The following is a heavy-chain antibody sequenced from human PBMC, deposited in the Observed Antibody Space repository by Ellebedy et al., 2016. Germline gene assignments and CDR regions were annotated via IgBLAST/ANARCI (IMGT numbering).Heavy chain of an antibody. J-gene: IGHJ4*02. Sequence: GGSLRLSCAASGFTFSGFAMSWVRQAPGKGLEWVSTISSAGSPNYADSVRGRFTISRDSSKETLYLEMDSLRADDTAIYYCAKCRHSTGCLLDSWGQGTLVTVSS. CDR2: ISSAGSP. CDR1: GFTFSGFA. D-gene: IGHD6-19*01. CDR3: AKCRHSTGCLLDS. V-gene: IGHV3-23*01.